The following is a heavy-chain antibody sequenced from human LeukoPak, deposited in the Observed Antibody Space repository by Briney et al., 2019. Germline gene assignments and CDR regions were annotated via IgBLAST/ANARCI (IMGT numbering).Heavy chain of an antibody. D-gene: IGHD2-2*02. J-gene: IGHJ6*02. CDR2: IYPGDSDT. CDR1: GYSFTSYW. V-gene: IGHV5-51*01. Sequence: PGESLKISCKGSGYSFTSYWIGWVRQMPGKGLEWMGIIYPGDSDTRYSPSFQGQATISADKSISTAYLQWSSLKASDTAMYYCARVGYCSSTSCYTSGTGYYGMDVWGQGTTVTVSS. CDR3: ARVGYCSSTSCYTSGTGYYGMDV.